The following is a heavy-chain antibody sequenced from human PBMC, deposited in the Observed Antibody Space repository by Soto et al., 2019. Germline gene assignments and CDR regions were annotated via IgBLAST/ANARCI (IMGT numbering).Heavy chain of an antibody. D-gene: IGHD3-10*01. J-gene: IGHJ4*02. Sequence: RASVKVSCKASGGTFSSYAISWVRQAPGQGLEWMGGIIPIFGTANYAQKFQGRVTITADKSTSTAYMELSSLRSEDTAVYYCARVDYYGSGSYYWRYFDYWGQGTLVTVSS. CDR2: IIPIFGTA. V-gene: IGHV1-69*06. CDR3: ARVDYYGSGSYYWRYFDY. CDR1: GGTFSSYA.